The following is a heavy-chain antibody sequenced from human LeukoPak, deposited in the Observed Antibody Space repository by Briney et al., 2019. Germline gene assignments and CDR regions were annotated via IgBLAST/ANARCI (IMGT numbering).Heavy chain of an antibody. CDR2: INAGNGNT. J-gene: IGHJ4*02. CDR3: AREWRCSSSTSCYGDRRIDY. CDR1: GYTFTSYA. D-gene: IGHD2-2*01. Sequence: EASVKVSRKASGYTFTSYAMHWVRQAPGQRLEWMGWINAGNGNTKYSQKFQGRVTITRDTSASTAYMELSSLRSEDTAVYYCAREWRCSSSTSCYGDRRIDYWGQGTLVTVSS. V-gene: IGHV1-3*01.